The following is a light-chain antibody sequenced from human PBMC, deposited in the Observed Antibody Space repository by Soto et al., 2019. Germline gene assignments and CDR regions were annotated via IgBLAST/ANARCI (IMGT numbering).Light chain of an antibody. CDR2: GAS. V-gene: IGKV3-15*01. CDR3: QQYNNWPPRLT. CDR1: QSVSSS. J-gene: IGKJ4*01. Sequence: EIVLAQSPGTLSLSPGESATLSCRASQSVSSSFLAWYQQKAGQAPRLLIYGASRRATGIPARFSGSGSGTEFTLTISSLQSEDFAVYYCQQYNNWPPRLTFGGGTKVDIK.